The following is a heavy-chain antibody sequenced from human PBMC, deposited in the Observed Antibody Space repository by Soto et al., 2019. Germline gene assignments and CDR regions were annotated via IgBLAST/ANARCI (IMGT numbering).Heavy chain of an antibody. J-gene: IGHJ5*02. V-gene: IGHV1-18*01. Sequence: QVQLVQSGAEVKKPGASVKVSCKASGYNFNSYTISWVRQAPGQGLEWMGRISAYNGNTNYAQKLQGRVTMTTDTSTSTAYMELRSRRSDDTAVYHCARVVGALGPWFEPWGQGTLVTVSS. D-gene: IGHD1-26*01. CDR2: ISAYNGNT. CDR1: GYNFNSYT. CDR3: ARVVGALGPWFEP.